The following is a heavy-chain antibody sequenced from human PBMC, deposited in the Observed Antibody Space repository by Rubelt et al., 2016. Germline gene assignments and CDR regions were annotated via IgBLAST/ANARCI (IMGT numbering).Heavy chain of an antibody. J-gene: IGHJ6*03. CDR2: EGSST. V-gene: IGHV3-74*01. CDR3: AREQQLVSYYYYYMDV. Sequence: EGSSTSYADSVKGRFTISRDNSKNTLYLQMNSLRAEDTAVYYCAREQQLVSYYYYYMDVWGKGTTVTVSS. D-gene: IGHD6-13*01.